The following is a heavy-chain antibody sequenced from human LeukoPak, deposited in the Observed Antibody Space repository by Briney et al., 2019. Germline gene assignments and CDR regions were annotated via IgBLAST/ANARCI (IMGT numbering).Heavy chain of an antibody. Sequence: AGGSLRLSCAASGFTFSNYWMTWFRQTPGKDLEWVGNIKYDGSEKYYVDSVKGRFTISRDNAKNSLYLHMNSLRVEDTAIYYCARDYVWGSSESDYWGQGTLVTASS. J-gene: IGHJ4*02. D-gene: IGHD7-27*01. CDR2: IKYDGSEK. V-gene: IGHV3-7*01. CDR1: GFTFSNYW. CDR3: ARDYVWGSSESDY.